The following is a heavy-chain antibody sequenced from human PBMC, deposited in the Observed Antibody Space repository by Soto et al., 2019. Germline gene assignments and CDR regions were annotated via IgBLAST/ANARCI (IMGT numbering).Heavy chain of an antibody. CDR3: AREGICSGGSCYSGSYFDY. V-gene: IGHV4-59*01. CDR1: GGSISSYY. D-gene: IGHD2-15*01. J-gene: IGHJ4*02. CDR2: IYYSGST. Sequence: SETLSLTCTVSGGSISSYYWSWIRQPPGKGLEWIGYIYYSGSTNYNPSLKSRVTISVDTSKNQFSLKLSSVTAADTAVYYCAREGICSGGSCYSGSYFDYWGQGTLVTVSS.